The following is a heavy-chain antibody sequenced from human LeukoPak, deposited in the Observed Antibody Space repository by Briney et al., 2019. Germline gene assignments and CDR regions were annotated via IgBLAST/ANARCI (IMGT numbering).Heavy chain of an antibody. CDR1: GGPISSYY. Sequence: SETLSLTCTVSGGPISSYYWSWIRQPPGKGLEWIGYIHYSGSTNYNPSLQSRVTISVDTSKNQFSVKLSSVTAADTAVYYCARAPYSSSWMYFDYWGRGALVTVSS. CDR2: IHYSGST. CDR3: ARAPYSSSWMYFDY. D-gene: IGHD6-13*01. V-gene: IGHV4-59*01. J-gene: IGHJ4*02.